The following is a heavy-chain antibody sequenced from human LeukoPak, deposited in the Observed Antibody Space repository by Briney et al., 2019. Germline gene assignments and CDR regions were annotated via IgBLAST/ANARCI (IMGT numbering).Heavy chain of an antibody. CDR1: GGSISNYY. CDR3: ARLGYGEYLFYSDY. CDR2: ISYSGST. Sequence: PSETLSLTCTVSGGSISNYYWSWVRQPPGKGLEWIGYISYSGSTNYNPSLKSRVTISVDTSKNQFSLRLSSVTAADTAVYYCARLGYGEYLFYSDYWGQGTLVTVSS. J-gene: IGHJ4*02. V-gene: IGHV4-59*01. D-gene: IGHD4-17*01.